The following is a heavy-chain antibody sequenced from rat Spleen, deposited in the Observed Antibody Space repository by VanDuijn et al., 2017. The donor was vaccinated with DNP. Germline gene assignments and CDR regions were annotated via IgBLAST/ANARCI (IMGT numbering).Heavy chain of an antibody. V-gene: IGHV5-25*01. J-gene: IGHJ2*01. CDR2: IGSPAYAP. CDR3: ARWNSGHFDY. CDR1: GFTFSDYY. D-gene: IGHD4-3*01. Sequence: EVQLVESGGGLVQPGRSMKLSCAASGFTFSDYYMAWVRQAPAKGLEWVAYIGSPAYAPYYTDSVKGRFTISRNNAKNTQYLQMDSLRSEDMATYYCARWNSGHFDYWGQGVMVTVSS.